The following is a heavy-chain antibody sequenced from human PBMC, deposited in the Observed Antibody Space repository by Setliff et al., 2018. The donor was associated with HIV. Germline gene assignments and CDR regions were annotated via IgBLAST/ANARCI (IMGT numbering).Heavy chain of an antibody. V-gene: IGHV1-18*01. CDR1: GYTFTSYG. CDR3: AREACSGGSCYGEFDY. D-gene: IGHD2-15*01. Sequence: ASVKVSCKASGYTFTSYGISWVRQAPGQGLEWMGWISAHNGDTKYAQKVQGRVTLTTDTSSSTIYMELRSLRSDDTAVYYCAREACSGGSCYGEFDYWGQGTLVTVSS. J-gene: IGHJ4*02. CDR2: ISAHNGDT.